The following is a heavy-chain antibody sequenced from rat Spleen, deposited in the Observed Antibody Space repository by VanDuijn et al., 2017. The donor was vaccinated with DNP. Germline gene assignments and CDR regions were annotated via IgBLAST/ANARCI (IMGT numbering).Heavy chain of an antibody. Sequence: EVQLQESGPGLVKSSQSLSLTCSVTGHSISSSYWAWIRKFPGNKMEWMGYVSHSGSNGYNPSLKSRVSITRDTSKNQFFLHLNSVIAEDTATYFCARSDYDGTYFYGWFSYWGHGTLVTVSS. CDR2: VSHSGSN. CDR1: GHSISSSY. CDR3: ARSDYDGTYFYGWFSY. D-gene: IGHD1-12*02. V-gene: IGHV3-1*01. J-gene: IGHJ3*01.